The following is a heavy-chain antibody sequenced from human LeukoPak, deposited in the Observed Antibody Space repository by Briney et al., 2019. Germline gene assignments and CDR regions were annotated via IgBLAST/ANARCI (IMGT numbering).Heavy chain of an antibody. CDR1: GFTFITYW. Sequence: GQPGGSLRLSCAASGFTFITYWMTSVRPAPGKGLEWGANIKQGGRKKYYVYSVEGRFTISRANAKNSVYLQMNSLRAEDTVVYYWATLGVSDAFDVWGQGTMVTVSS. V-gene: IGHV3-7*05. D-gene: IGHD5/OR15-5a*01. CDR3: ATLGVSDAFDV. CDR2: IKQGGRKK. J-gene: IGHJ3*01.